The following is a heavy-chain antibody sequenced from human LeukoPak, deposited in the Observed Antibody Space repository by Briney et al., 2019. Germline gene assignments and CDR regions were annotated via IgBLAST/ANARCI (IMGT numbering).Heavy chain of an antibody. CDR3: ANLRNYIDY. J-gene: IGHJ4*02. CDR2: ISYDGSNK. Sequence: PGRSLRLSCAASGFTFSSYGMHWVRQAPGKGLEWVAVISYDGSNKYYADSVKGRVTISRDNSKNTLYLQMNSLRAEDTAVYYCANLRNYIDYWGQGTLVTVSS. V-gene: IGHV3-30*18. D-gene: IGHD1-7*01. CDR1: GFTFSSYG.